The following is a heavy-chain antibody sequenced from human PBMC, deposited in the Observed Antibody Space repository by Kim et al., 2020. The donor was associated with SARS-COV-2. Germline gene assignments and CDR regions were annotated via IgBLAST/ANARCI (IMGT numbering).Heavy chain of an antibody. CDR1: GGSISSSSYY. V-gene: IGHV4-39*01. D-gene: IGHD6-19*01. CDR2: IYYSGST. J-gene: IGHJ6*02. Sequence: SETLSLTCTVSGGSISSSSYYWGWIRQPPGKGLEWIGSIYYSGSTYYNPSLKSRVTISVDTSKNQFSLKLSSVTAADTAVYYCARSPGYSSGWYPTYYYYYGMDVWGQGTTVTVSS. CDR3: ARSPGYSSGWYPTYYYYYGMDV.